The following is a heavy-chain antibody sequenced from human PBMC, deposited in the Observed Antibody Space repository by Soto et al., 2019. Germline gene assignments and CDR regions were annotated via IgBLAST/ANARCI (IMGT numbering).Heavy chain of an antibody. D-gene: IGHD5-18*01. CDR1: GFTFSSYN. J-gene: IGHJ4*02. V-gene: IGHV3-21*01. Sequence: EVQLVESGGGLVKPGGSLRLSCAASGFTFSSYNMNWVRQAPGKGLEWVSSISSSSSYIYYADSVKGRFTISRDNAKNSLYLQMNSLRAEDTAVYYWARDQPGYSYGYGLGYWGQGTLVTVSS. CDR3: ARDQPGYSYGYGLGY. CDR2: ISSSSSYI.